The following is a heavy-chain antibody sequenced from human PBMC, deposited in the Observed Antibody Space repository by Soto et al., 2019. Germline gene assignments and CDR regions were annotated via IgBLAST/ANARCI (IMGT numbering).Heavy chain of an antibody. CDR1: GGSISSRSYY. CDR2: IYYSGST. J-gene: IGHJ4*02. Sequence: SETLSLTCTVSGGSISSRSYYWGWIRQHPGKGLEWIGYIYYSGSTYYNPSLKSRVTISVDTSKNQFSLTLTSVTAADTAVYYCARHGLTAYMVDYYDFWGQGTLVTVSS. D-gene: IGHD3-16*01. CDR3: ARHGLTAYMVDYYDF. V-gene: IGHV4-39*01.